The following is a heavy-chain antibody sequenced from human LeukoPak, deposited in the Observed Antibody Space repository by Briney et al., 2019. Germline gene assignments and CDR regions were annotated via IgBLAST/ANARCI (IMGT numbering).Heavy chain of an antibody. Sequence: SGPTLVNPTQTLTLTCTFSGFSLSTSGMRVSRIRQPPGKALEWLARIDWDDDKFYSTSLKTRLTISKDTSKNQVVLTMTNMDPVDTATYYCARMDPYDILTGYHLNFDYWGQGTLVTVSS. V-gene: IGHV2-70*04. D-gene: IGHD3-9*01. CDR1: GFSLSTSGMR. CDR2: IDWDDDK. J-gene: IGHJ4*02. CDR3: ARMDPYDILTGYHLNFDY.